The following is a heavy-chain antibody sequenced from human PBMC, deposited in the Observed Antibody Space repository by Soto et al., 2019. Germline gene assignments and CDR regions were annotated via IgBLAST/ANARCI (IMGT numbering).Heavy chain of an antibody. CDR3: AHSFYYYGSGITGA. CDR1: GFSLSTSGVG. Sequence: QITLKESGPPLVKPTQALTLTCTFSGFSLSTSGVGVGWIRQPPGKALEWLALIYWDDDKRYSPSLKSRLTITKDTSKNQVVLTMTNIDPVDTATYYCAHSFYYYGSGITGAWGQGTLVTVSS. V-gene: IGHV2-5*02. CDR2: IYWDDDK. J-gene: IGHJ5*02. D-gene: IGHD3-10*01.